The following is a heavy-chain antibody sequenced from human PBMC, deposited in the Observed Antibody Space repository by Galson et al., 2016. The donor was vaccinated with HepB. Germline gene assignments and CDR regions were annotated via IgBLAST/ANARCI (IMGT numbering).Heavy chain of an antibody. CDR2: ISGSSFST. CDR1: GFTFRNYA. J-gene: IGHJ6*02. Sequence: SLRLSCAASGFTFRNYAMSWVRQAPGKGLEWVSTISGSSFSTYYADSVKGRFTISRDYSKNTLFLQMNSLRAEDTAVYYCAKDGSRESYYYYYYGMDVWGQGTTVTVSS. V-gene: IGHV3-23*01. D-gene: IGHD1-26*01. CDR3: AKDGSRESYYYYYYGMDV.